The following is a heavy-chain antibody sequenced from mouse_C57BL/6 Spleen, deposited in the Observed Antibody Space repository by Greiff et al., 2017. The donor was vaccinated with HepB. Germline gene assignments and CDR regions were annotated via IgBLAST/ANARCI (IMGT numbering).Heavy chain of an antibody. J-gene: IGHJ3*01. CDR1: GYTFTSYW. V-gene: IGHV1-52*01. CDR3: ARGSGYPFAY. D-gene: IGHD3-2*02. Sequence: LQQPGAELVRPGSSVKLSCKASGYTFTSYWMHWVKQRPIQGLEWIGNIDPSDSETHYNQKFKDKATLTVDKSSSTAYMQLSSLTSEDSAVYYCARGSGYPFAYWGQGTLVTVSA. CDR2: IDPSDSET.